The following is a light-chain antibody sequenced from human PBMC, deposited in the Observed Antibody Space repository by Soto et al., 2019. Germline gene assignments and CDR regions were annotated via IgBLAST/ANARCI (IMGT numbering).Light chain of an antibody. Sequence: DIVMTQSPLSLPVTPGEPASISCRSSQSLLHSNGYNYLDWYLQRPGQSPQLLIYLGSNRASGVPDRFSCSASGTDFTLKISRVEAEDVGVYYCMQALQTQWTFGQGTKVEIK. V-gene: IGKV2-28*01. CDR2: LGS. J-gene: IGKJ1*01. CDR3: MQALQTQWT. CDR1: QSLLHSNGYNY.